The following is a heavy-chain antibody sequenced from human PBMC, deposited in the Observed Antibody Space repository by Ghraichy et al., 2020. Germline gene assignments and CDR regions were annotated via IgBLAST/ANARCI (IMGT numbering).Heavy chain of an antibody. J-gene: IGHJ4*02. CDR3: ARAYDSSGWYPGARLDY. CDR2: INAGNGNT. D-gene: IGHD6-19*01. V-gene: IGHV1-3*01. Sequence: ASVKVSCKASGYTFTSYAMHWVRQAPGQRLEWMGWINAGNGNTKYSQKFQGRVTITRDTSASTAYMELSSLRSEDTAVYYCARAYDSSGWYPGARLDYWGQGTLVTVSS. CDR1: GYTFTSYA.